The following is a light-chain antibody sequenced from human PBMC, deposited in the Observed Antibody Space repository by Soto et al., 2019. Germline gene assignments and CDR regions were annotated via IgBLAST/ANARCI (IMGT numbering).Light chain of an antibody. Sequence: DIVLTQFPPSLRLSTGEVATLSCRASQSVSSYLAWYQQKPGQAPRLLIYDASNRATGIPARFSGSGSGTDFTLTISSLEPEDFAVYYCQLRSNWPITFGQGTRLEI. CDR1: QSVSSY. CDR2: DAS. CDR3: QLRSNWPIT. V-gene: IGKV3-11*01. J-gene: IGKJ5*01.